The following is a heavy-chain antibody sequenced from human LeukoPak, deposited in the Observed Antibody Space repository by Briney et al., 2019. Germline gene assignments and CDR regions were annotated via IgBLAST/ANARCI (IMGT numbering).Heavy chain of an antibody. CDR1: GGSISSYY. D-gene: IGHD1-1*01. Sequence: SETLSLTCTVSGGSISSYYWSWIRQPPGEGLEWIGYIHYSGSTNYNPSLKSRVTISVDTSKNQFSLKVSSVTAADTAVYYCARHVGGTTYDYWGQGTLVTVSS. V-gene: IGHV4-59*08. J-gene: IGHJ4*02. CDR3: ARHVGGTTYDY. CDR2: IHYSGST.